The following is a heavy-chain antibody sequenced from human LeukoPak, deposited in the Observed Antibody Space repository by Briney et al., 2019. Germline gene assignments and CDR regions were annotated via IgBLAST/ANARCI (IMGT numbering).Heavy chain of an antibody. D-gene: IGHD2/OR15-2a*01. CDR3: AREGPRGNSQFDY. V-gene: IGHV3-33*01. J-gene: IGHJ4*02. Sequence: PGGSLRLSCAASGFTFSSYGMHWVRQAPGKGLEWVALIWYDGSNKYYADSVKGRPTISRDNSKNTLYLQMNSLRAEDTAVYYCAREGPRGNSQFDYWGQGTLVNVSS. CDR2: IWYDGSNK. CDR1: GFTFSSYG.